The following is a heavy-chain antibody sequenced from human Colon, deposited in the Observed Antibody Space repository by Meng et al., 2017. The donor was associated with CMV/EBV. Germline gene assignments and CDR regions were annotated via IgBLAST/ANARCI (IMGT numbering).Heavy chain of an antibody. CDR2: ISDSATAAGT. CDR3: AKGGDRKDDY. D-gene: IGHD5-18*01. Sequence: GGSLRLSCAASGFTFSNFPMSWVRQAPGKGLEWVSSISDSATAAGTHYTDAVQGRFTISRDDSKSTLYLHMNSLRAEDTAVYYCAKGGDRKDDYWGQGTLVTVSS. J-gene: IGHJ4*02. V-gene: IGHV3-23*01. CDR1: GFTFSNFP.